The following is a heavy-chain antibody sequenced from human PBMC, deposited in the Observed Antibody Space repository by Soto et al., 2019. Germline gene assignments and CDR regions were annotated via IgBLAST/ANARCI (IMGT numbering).Heavy chain of an antibody. J-gene: IGHJ6*03. CDR3: AKKGDRDYDILTGYYIRDGYYYIDV. V-gene: IGHV3-23*01. CDR1: GFTFSSYA. Sequence: GGSLRLSCAASGFTFSSYAMSWVRQAPGKGLEWVSAISGSGGSTYYADSVKGRFTISRDNSKNTLYLQMNSLRAEDTAVHYCAKKGDRDYDILTGYYIRDGYYYIDVWGKGTTVTVSS. D-gene: IGHD3-9*01. CDR2: ISGSGGST.